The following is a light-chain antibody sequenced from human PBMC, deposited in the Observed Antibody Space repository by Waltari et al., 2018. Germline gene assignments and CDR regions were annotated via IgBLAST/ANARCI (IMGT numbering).Light chain of an antibody. CDR1: QSVSSAY. CDR3: KQYGSSIT. J-gene: IGKJ4*01. V-gene: IGKV3-20*01. CDR2: ATS. Sequence: EIVLTQSPGTLSLFPGERATLSCRASQSVSSAYFAWYQHKPGQPPRLVMFATSIRGTGIPDRFGGGGSGTDFTLTISRLEPEDFAVYYCKQYGSSITFGGGTKVEV.